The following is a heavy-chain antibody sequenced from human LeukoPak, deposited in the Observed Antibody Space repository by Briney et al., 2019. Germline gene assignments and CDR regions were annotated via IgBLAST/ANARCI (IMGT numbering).Heavy chain of an antibody. J-gene: IGHJ3*02. Sequence: GGSLRLSCAASGFTFSDYYMSWIRQAPGKGLEWVSYISSSGSTIYYADSVKGRFTISRDNGKKSVYLQMNSLRAEDTAVYYCARDRTAAWTDDAFDIWGQGTMVTVSS. CDR1: GFTFSDYY. D-gene: IGHD6-13*01. V-gene: IGHV3-11*04. CDR3: ARDRTAAWTDDAFDI. CDR2: ISSSGSTI.